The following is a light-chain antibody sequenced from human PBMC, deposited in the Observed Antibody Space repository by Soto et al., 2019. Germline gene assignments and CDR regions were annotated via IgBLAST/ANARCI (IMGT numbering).Light chain of an antibody. CDR3: QQSYTTPWT. CDR2: TTS. J-gene: IGKJ1*01. V-gene: IGKV1-39*01. CDR1: QVITND. Sequence: IQMTQSPSSLSASVGDRLSITCRASQVITNDLGWYQQKPGRAPRLLIYTTSSLQSGVPSKFSGSASGTDFTLTISSLQPEDFATYYCQQSYTTPWTFGQGTKVDIK.